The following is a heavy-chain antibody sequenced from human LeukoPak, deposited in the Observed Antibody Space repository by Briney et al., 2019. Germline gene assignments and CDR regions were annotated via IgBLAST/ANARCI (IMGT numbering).Heavy chain of an antibody. J-gene: IGHJ3*02. V-gene: IGHV3-30-3*01. CDR1: GFTFSSYA. Sequence: GGSLRLSCAASGFTFSSYAMHWVRQAPGKGLEWVAVISYDGSNKYYADSVKGRFTISRDNSKNTLYLQMNSLRAEDTAVYYCARDSGYSHRAFDIWGQGTMVTVSS. CDR2: ISYDGSNK. D-gene: IGHD5-24*01. CDR3: ARDSGYSHRAFDI.